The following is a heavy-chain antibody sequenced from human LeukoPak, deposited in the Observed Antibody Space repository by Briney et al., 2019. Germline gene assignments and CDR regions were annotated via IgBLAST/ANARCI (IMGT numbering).Heavy chain of an antibody. CDR1: GGSISSYY. J-gene: IGHJ4*02. CDR3: ARDRGDAMALDY. Sequence: SETLSLTCTVSGGSISSYYWSWIRQPPGKGLEWIGYIYYSGSTNYNPSLKSRVTISVDTSKNQFSLKLSSVTATDTAVYYCARDRGDAMALDYWGQGTLVTVSS. V-gene: IGHV4-59*01. CDR2: IYYSGST. D-gene: IGHD5-18*01.